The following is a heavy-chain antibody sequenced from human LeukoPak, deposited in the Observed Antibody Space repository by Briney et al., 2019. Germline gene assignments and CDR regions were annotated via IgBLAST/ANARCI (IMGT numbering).Heavy chain of an antibody. V-gene: IGHV3-15*01. Sequence: PGGSLRLSCAASGFTFSNAWMSWVRQAPGKGLEGGGRIKSKTDGGTTDYAAPVKGRFTISRDDSKNTLYLQMNSLRAEDTAVYYCARGSADFLDAFDIWGQGTMVTVSS. CDR2: IKSKTDGGTT. J-gene: IGHJ3*02. D-gene: IGHD3/OR15-3a*01. CDR3: ARGSADFLDAFDI. CDR1: GFTFSNAW.